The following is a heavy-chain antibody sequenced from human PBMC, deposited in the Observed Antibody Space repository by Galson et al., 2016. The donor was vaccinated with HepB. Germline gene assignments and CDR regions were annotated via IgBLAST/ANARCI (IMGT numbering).Heavy chain of an antibody. D-gene: IGHD2-21*01. J-gene: IGHJ4*02. CDR3: ARDLRAYCGGDCPADY. V-gene: IGHV3-48*01. CDR2: ISTGSNTI. Sequence: SLRLSCAASGFTFSSYSMNWARQAPGKGLEWVSYISTGSNTIYYADSVRGRFTVSRDNAKNSLYLQMISLRADDTAVYYCARDLRAYCGGDCPADYWGQGILVAVSS. CDR1: GFTFSSYS.